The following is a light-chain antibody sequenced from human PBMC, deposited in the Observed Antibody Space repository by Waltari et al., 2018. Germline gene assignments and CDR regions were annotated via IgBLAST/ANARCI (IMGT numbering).Light chain of an antibody. CDR1: SLNSYY. Sequence: SSELTQDPAVSVALGQTVRITCQGDSLNSYYASWYQQRAGQAPLLVLYGKNKRPSGIPDRFSGSSLGDTSSLTITAARAEDEADYYCSSRDIRGIQLLFGGGTKLTVL. J-gene: IGLJ3*02. V-gene: IGLV3-19*01. CDR2: GKN. CDR3: SSRDIRGIQLL.